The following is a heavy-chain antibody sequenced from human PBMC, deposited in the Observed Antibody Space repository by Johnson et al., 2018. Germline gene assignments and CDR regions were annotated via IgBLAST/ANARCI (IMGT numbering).Heavy chain of an antibody. CDR2: ISGSGDYA. CDR3: SSDGHSDPRRGYYYPDV. D-gene: IGHD5-24*01. Sequence: VQLVESGGGLVQPGGSLRLSCAASGFSFSDHGMTWVRQAPGMGLEWVSTISGSGDYAHYADSVKGRLTPSRDNSRNTLHLQRTGLRAVVTALVYWSSDGHSDPRRGYYYPDVWGKGTPVTVSS. J-gene: IGHJ6*03. CDR1: GFSFSDHG. V-gene: IGHV3-23*04.